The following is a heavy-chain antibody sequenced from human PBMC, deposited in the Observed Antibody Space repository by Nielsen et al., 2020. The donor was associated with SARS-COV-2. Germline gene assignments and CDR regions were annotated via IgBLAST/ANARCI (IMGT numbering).Heavy chain of an antibody. Sequence: GESLKISCAASEFTFSSYSMNWVRQAPGKGLEWVSSISSSSSYIYYADSVKGRFTISRDNAKNSLYLQMNSLRAEDTAVYYCARDWGWCSSTSCPFDYWGQGTLVTVSS. CDR2: ISSSSSYI. CDR1: EFTFSSYS. J-gene: IGHJ4*02. V-gene: IGHV3-21*01. D-gene: IGHD2-2*01. CDR3: ARDWGWCSSTSCPFDY.